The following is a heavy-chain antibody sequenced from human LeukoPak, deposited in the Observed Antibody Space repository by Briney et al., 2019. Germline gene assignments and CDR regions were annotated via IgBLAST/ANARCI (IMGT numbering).Heavy chain of an antibody. D-gene: IGHD3-10*01. CDR1: GFSISSGYF. Sequence: SETLSLTCTVSGFSISSGYFWGWMRQPPGKGLEWIGSIYYSGSTYYNPSLKSRVTISVDTSKNQFSLKLSSVTAADTAVYYCADAERFGESYYFDYWGQGTLVTVSS. V-gene: IGHV4-38-2*02. CDR2: IYYSGST. CDR3: ADAERFGESYYFDY. J-gene: IGHJ4*02.